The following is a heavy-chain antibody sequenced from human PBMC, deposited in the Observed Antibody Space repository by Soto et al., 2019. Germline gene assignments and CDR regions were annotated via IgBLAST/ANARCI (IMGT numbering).Heavy chain of an antibody. Sequence: QVQLVESGGGVVQPGRSLRLSCAASGFTFSSYGMHWVRQAPGKGLEWVAVISYDGSNKYYADSVKGRFTISRDNAKNTLYLQMNSLRAEDTAVYYCAKDEGGDCSGGSCYFGPRVKYFDYWGQGTLVTVSS. V-gene: IGHV3-30*18. CDR3: AKDEGGDCSGGSCYFGPRVKYFDY. J-gene: IGHJ4*02. CDR2: ISYDGSNK. D-gene: IGHD2-15*01. CDR1: GFTFSSYG.